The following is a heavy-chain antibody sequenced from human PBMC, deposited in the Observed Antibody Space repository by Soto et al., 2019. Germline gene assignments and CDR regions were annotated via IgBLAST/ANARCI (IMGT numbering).Heavy chain of an antibody. J-gene: IGHJ4*02. CDR2: VSGYNRVT. CDR3: ASDYPHCRDLVVEAVAPEWDY. Sequence: QVQLVQSGAEVKNPGASVKVSCKASGYTFSSYGIIWVRQAPGQGLEWMGYVSGYNRVTNYAQKFQGRVRMNIDTSTSAAYMQRRSLRSDDPGVYSCASDYPHCRDLVVEAVAPEWDYWGPGTLVSFSA. V-gene: IGHV1-18*01. CDR1: GYTFSSYG. D-gene: IGHD2-15*01.